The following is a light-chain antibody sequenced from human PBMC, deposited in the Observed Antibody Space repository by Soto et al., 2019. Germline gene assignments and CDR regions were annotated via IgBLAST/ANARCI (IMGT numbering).Light chain of an antibody. CDR1: QSVQFNY. Sequence: EIVLTQSPGTLSLSPGERATLSCRASQSVQFNYVAWYQQKLGQAPRLLISGASSRATGIPDRFSGSGSGMDFTLTISSLAPEDFAVYYCQQSGDSQWTFGQGTKVEI. J-gene: IGKJ1*01. V-gene: IGKV3-20*01. CDR2: GAS. CDR3: QQSGDSQWT.